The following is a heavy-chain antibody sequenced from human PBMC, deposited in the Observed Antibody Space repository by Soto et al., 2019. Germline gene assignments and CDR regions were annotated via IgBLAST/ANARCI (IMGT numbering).Heavy chain of an antibody. V-gene: IGHV4-39*01. CDR1: GVSIISSSYY. CDR3: ARHQVVAAIRYYYYGMDV. Sequence: SDTLSLTCTVSGVSIISSSYYWAWIRQPPGKGLEWIGSIYYSGSTYYNPSLKSRVTISVDTSKNQFSPKLSSVTAADTAVYYCARHQVVAAIRYYYYGMDVWGQGTTVT. D-gene: IGHD2-15*01. CDR2: IYYSGST. J-gene: IGHJ6*02.